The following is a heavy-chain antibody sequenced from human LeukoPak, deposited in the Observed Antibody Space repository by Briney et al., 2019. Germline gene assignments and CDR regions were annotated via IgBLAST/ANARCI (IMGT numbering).Heavy chain of an antibody. D-gene: IGHD1-14*01. CDR3: AGITGGYYGMDV. CDR2: IYYSGST. CDR1: GGSISSHY. J-gene: IGHJ6*02. V-gene: IGHV4-59*11. Sequence: SETLSLTCTVSGGSISSHYWTWIRQPAGKGLEWIGYIYYSGSTNYNPSLKSRVTISVDTSKNQFSLKLSSVTAADTAVYYCAGITGGYYGMDVWGQGTTVTVSS.